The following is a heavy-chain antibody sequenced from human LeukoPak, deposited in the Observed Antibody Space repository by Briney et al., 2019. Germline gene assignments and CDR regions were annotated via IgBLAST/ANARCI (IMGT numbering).Heavy chain of an antibody. CDR1: GGSISNY. CDR2: IYYSGST. J-gene: IGHJ4*02. Sequence: SETLSLTCTVSGGSISNYWSWIRQPPGKGLEWIGYIYYSGSTNYNPSLKSRVTLSVDTSKNEFSLKLSSVTAADTAVYYCARGPPPDLDYWGRGTLVTVSS. V-gene: IGHV4-59*12. CDR3: ARGPPPDLDY.